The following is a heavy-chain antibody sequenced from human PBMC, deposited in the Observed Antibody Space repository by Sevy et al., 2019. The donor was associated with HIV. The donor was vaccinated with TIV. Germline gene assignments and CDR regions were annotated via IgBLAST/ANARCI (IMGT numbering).Heavy chain of an antibody. CDR1: GFTVSSKY. Sequence: GGSLRLSCEVSGFTVSSKYMSWVRQAPGKGLEWVSVLQGGGSTHYAASVRGRFTISGDNSKNTLYLQMDGLRAEDTAIYYCTGSLASGYFVTFDHWGQGALVTVSS. CDR3: TGSLASGYFVTFDH. D-gene: IGHD5-12*01. J-gene: IGHJ4*03. V-gene: IGHV3-53*01. CDR2: LQGGGST.